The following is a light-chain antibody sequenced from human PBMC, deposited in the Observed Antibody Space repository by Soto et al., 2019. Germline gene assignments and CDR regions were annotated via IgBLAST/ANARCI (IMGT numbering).Light chain of an antibody. J-gene: IGKJ5*01. Sequence: EIVLTQSPATLSVSPGERASLSCRASQTINTKLVWYQQKPGQAPRLLIYGASTRATGIPDRFSGSGSGTEFTLTITSLRSEDFAIYYCQQYSNWPPITFGQGTRLEIK. V-gene: IGKV3-15*01. CDR3: QQYSNWPPIT. CDR1: QTINTK. CDR2: GAS.